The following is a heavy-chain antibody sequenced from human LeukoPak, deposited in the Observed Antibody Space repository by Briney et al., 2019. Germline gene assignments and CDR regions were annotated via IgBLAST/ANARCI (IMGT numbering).Heavy chain of an antibody. Sequence: GGSLRLSCAASGLTFSNAWMSWVRQAPGKGLEWVGRIKSKTDGETTDYGAPVKGRFIISRDDSKNMLYLQMFGLKIEDTAVYYCITDPGEWEPIWGQGTMVTVSS. V-gene: IGHV3-15*01. CDR1: GLTFSNAW. CDR3: ITDPGEWEPI. CDR2: IKSKTDGETT. J-gene: IGHJ3*02. D-gene: IGHD1-26*01.